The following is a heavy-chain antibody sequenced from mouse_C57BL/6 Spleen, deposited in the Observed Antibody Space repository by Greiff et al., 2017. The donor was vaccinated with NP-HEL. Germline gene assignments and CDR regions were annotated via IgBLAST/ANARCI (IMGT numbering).Heavy chain of an antibody. D-gene: IGHD1-1*01. V-gene: IGHV1-85*01. J-gene: IGHJ2*01. CDR2: IYPRVGST. Sequence: VQLQQSGPELVKPGASVKLSCKASGYTFTSYDINWVKQRPGQGLEWIGWIYPRVGSTKYNEKFKGKATLTVDTSSSTAYMELHSLTSEDSAVYFCARDSYDTTVVAWDYWGQGTTLTVSS. CDR3: ARDSYDTTVVAWDY. CDR1: GYTFTSYD.